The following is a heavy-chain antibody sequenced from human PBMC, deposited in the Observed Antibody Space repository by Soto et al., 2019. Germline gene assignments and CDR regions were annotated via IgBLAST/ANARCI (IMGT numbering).Heavy chain of an antibody. D-gene: IGHD3-10*01. V-gene: IGHV3-33*01. J-gene: IGHJ4*02. Sequence: QVQLVESGGGVVQPGTSLRLSCAASGSTFSNYGMHWVRQAPGKGLEWEAVVWYDGTTKFYPDSVKGRFTISRDNSNNTLYLQMNSLRVEDTAVYYCATVDNYYGSVFWGQGTLVTVSS. CDR2: VWYDGTTK. CDR1: GSTFSNYG. CDR3: ATVDNYYGSVF.